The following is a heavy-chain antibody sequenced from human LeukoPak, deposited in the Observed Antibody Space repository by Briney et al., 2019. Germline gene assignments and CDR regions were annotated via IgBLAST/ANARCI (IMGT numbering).Heavy chain of an antibody. J-gene: IGHJ4*02. CDR2: INTDGSST. V-gene: IGHV3-74*01. D-gene: IGHD2-2*01. CDR1: GFTFSSYW. Sequence: QAGGSLRLSCAASGFTFSSYWMHWVRQAPGKGLVWVSRINTDGSSTSYADSVKGRFTISRDNAKNTLYLQMNSLRAEDTAVYYCAREDCSSTSCYGFDYWGQGTLVTVSS. CDR3: AREDCSSTSCYGFDY.